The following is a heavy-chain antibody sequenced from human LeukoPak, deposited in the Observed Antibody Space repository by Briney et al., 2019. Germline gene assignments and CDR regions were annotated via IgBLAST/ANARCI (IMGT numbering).Heavy chain of an antibody. CDR1: GVNFSSQS. CDR2: IGQDETEK. CDR3: ARGYCSGTSCFGAFDM. D-gene: IGHD2-2*01. V-gene: IGHV3-7*01. Sequence: AGSLRLAWEASGVNFSSQSMSWVRQAPGKGLEWVANIGQDETEKNYVDSVKGRFTISRGNAKNSLYLQMSSLRAEDTAVYHCARGYCSGTSCFGAFDMWGQGTMDPVSS. J-gene: IGHJ3*02.